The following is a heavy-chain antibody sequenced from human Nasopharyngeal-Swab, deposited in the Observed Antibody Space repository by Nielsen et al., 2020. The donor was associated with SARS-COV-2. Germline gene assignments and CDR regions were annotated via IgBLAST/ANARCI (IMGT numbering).Heavy chain of an antibody. CDR2: FSGSSGKT. J-gene: IGHJ6*02. V-gene: IGHV3-23*01. D-gene: IGHD2-2*01. CDR3: AKDRLDIVVVPAAMWNYYGMDV. CDR1: GFAFSSYA. Sequence: GGSLRLSCAASGFAFSSYAMSWVRQTPGKGLEWVSSFSGSSGKTYYADYVKGRFTISRDTSKNTLYLQMNSLRAEDTAVYYCAKDRLDIVVVPAAMWNYYGMDVWGQGTTVTVSS.